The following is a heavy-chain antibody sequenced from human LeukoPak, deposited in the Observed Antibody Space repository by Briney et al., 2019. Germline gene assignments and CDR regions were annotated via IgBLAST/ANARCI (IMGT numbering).Heavy chain of an antibody. CDR3: ARVGDSGYVYFDS. J-gene: IGHJ4*02. Sequence: PSGTLSLTCAISGASISSTNWWIWVRQPPGKGLEWIGEMHHSGRTNYNPSLKSRITISVDKSKNQVFLELSSVTAADTAVYYCARVGDSGYVYFDSWGQGILVTVSS. CDR1: GASISSTNW. D-gene: IGHD5-12*01. V-gene: IGHV4-4*02. CDR2: MHHSGRT.